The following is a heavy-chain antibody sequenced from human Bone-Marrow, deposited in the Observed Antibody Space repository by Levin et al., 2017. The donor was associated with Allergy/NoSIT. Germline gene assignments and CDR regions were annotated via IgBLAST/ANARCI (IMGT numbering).Heavy chain of an antibody. D-gene: IGHD3-10*01. J-gene: IGHJ6*03. CDR3: ARHPAGVSMVRGILTASPLYYMDV. V-gene: IGHV4-39*01. Sequence: SETLSLSCTVSGGSISSGNYYWGWIRQPPGKGLEWIGTISYSGRTYYNASLESRVTLSVDTSKNQFSLKLSAVTAADTAVFYCARHPAGVSMVRGILTASPLYYMDVWGKGTTVTVSS. CDR2: ISYSGRT. CDR1: GGSISSGNYY.